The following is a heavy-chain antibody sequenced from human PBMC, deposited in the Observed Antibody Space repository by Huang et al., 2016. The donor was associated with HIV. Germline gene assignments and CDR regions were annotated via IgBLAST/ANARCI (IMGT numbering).Heavy chain of an antibody. D-gene: IGHD3-22*01. CDR1: GGSFSGYY. CDR3: ARRYNSRRDY. V-gene: IGHV4-34*02. J-gene: IGHJ4*02. CDR2: ITNSGNT. Sequence: QVQLEQWGAGLLKASETLSLTCAVYGGSFSGYYWNWLRQAPGKGLEWVGEITNSGNTNSNPSLKSRVNMSVDTSKRQFSLYLTSLSAADTGTYFCARRYNSRRDYWGRGTLVTVHS.